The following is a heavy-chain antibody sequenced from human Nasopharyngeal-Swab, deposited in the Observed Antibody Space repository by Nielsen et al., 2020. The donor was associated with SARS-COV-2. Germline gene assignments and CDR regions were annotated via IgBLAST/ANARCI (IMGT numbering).Heavy chain of an antibody. V-gene: IGHV3-53*01. D-gene: IGHD2-8*01. CDR3: ARDTGFCTRGSCGPLDS. CDR2: IYSGGNA. J-gene: IGHJ4*02. CDR1: GFIITSNY. Sequence: GESLKISCAASGFIITSNYMNWVRQAPGKGLEWVSVIYSGGNAYYADSVKGRFTISRDTSKNMLYLQMDSVRADDTAVYYCARDTGFCTRGSCGPLDSWGQGTLVSVPS.